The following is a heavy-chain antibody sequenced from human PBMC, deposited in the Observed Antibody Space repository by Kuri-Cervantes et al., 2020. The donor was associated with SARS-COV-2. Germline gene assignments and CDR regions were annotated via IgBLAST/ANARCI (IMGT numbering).Heavy chain of an antibody. D-gene: IGHD3-3*01. J-gene: IGHJ5*02. Sequence: SETLSLTCTVSGGSITNNHYYWGWIRQPPGKGLEWIGSIYYSGSTYYNPSLKSRVTISVDTSKNQFSLKLSSVTAADTAVYYCARQMMSSITIFGVVITRNWFGPWGQGTLVTVSS. CDR2: IYYSGST. CDR1: GGSITNNHYY. CDR3: ARQMMSSITIFGVVITRNWFGP. V-gene: IGHV4-39*01.